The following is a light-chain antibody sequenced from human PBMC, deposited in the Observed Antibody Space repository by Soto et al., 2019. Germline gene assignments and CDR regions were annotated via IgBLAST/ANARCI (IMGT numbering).Light chain of an antibody. CDR3: HQYYSSIT. CDR1: QDVDSNF. J-gene: IGKJ4*01. Sequence: IVLTQSPGTLSLSPGERANLSCRASQDVDSNFLAWYQQRPGQAPRLLIYGSSRRATDIPDRFSGSGSGTDFTLTISRVGPEDIAVYFCHQYYSSITFGGGPRWRSN. V-gene: IGKV3-20*01. CDR2: GSS.